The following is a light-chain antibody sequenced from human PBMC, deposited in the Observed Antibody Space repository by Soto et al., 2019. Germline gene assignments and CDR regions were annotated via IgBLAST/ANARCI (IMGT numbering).Light chain of an antibody. CDR3: FSFTTTSTHV. Sequence: QCTLTQPASLSGSPGQSITISCTGTSSDIGAYDYVSWFQQHPGKAPKLMISEVNNRPSGVSNRFSGSKSGNTAYLTISGLQVEDEAEYFRFSFTTTSTHVFGTGTKVTVL. V-gene: IGLV2-14*01. CDR1: SSDIGAYDY. CDR2: EVN. J-gene: IGLJ1*01.